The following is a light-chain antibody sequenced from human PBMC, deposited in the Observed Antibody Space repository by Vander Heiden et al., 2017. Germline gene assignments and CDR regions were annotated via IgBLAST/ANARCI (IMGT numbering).Light chain of an antibody. CDR1: QGLVFSDGGTY. CDR3: MQGTHWPWT. CDR2: QIS. V-gene: IGKV2-30*01. Sequence: DVVMTQSPLPLSVTPGQSASISCRSSQGLVFSDGGTYLNWFHQRPGQSPRRLIYQISNRDSGVPDRFSGTGSGTDFTLKISRVEAEDVGVFYCMQGTHWPWTFGQGTRVEI. J-gene: IGKJ1*01.